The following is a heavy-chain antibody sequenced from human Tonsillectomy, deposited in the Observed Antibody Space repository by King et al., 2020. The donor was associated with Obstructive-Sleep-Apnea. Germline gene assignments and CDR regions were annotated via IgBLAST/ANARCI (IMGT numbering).Heavy chain of an antibody. CDR1: GFTFSDYY. D-gene: IGHD3-10*01. V-gene: IGHV3-11*06. Sequence: VQLVESGGGLVKPGGSLRLSCAASGFTFSDYYMSWIRQAPGKGLEWVSYISSSSSYTNYADSVKGRFTISRDNAKNSLYLQMNGLRAEDTAVYYCASKRLCITVREIPCSPVFDPWGQGTLVTVSS. J-gene: IGHJ5*02. CDR2: ISSSSSYT. CDR3: ASKRLCITVREIPCSPVFDP.